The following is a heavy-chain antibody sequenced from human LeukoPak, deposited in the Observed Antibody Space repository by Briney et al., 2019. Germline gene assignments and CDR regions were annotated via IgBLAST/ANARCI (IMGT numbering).Heavy chain of an antibody. Sequence: ASVKVSCKASGYTFTSYDINWVRQATGQGLEWMGWMNPNSGNTGYAQKFQGRVTITRNTSISTAYMELSSLRSEDTAVYYCARTAVEYSSSSGLWGWDWFDPWGQGTLVTVSS. CDR3: ARTAVEYSSSSGLWGWDWFDP. V-gene: IGHV1-8*03. CDR1: GYTFTSYD. CDR2: MNPNSGNT. J-gene: IGHJ5*02. D-gene: IGHD6-6*01.